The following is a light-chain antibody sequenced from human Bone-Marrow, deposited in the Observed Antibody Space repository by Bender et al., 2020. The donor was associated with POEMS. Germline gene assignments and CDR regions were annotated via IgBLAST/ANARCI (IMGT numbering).Light chain of an antibody. CDR1: GTDVGASNY. V-gene: IGLV2-14*01. J-gene: IGLJ1*01. CDR2: DVN. Sequence: HSALSQPASVSGSPGQSITIYCTGTGTDVGASNYVSWYQQCPGKAPKLMLYDVNIRPSGVSSRFSGFNSGNTATLTISGTQAMDEADYYCCSYADSSTLVLGTGTKVTVL. CDR3: CSYADSSTLV.